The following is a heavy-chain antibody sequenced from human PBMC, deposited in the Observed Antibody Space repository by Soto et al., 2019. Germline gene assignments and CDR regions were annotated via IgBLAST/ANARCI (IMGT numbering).Heavy chain of an antibody. J-gene: IGHJ4*02. CDR2: IYYSGST. Sequence: PSETLSLTCTVSGGSISSYYWSWIRQPPGKGLEWIGYIYYSGSTNYNPSLKSRVTISVDTSKNQFSLKLSSVIAADTAVYYCARLVILSTPSDYWCPGTLVTVFS. D-gene: IGHD3-9*01. V-gene: IGHV4-59*01. CDR3: ARLVILSTPSDY. CDR1: GGSISSYY.